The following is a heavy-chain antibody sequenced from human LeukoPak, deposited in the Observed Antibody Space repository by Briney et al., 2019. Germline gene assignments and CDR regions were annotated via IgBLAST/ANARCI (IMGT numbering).Heavy chain of an antibody. D-gene: IGHD3-10*01. CDR1: GFTFSSYG. J-gene: IGHJ4*02. V-gene: IGHV3-23*01. CDR3: AKDLSPGYYYGSGSYSDY. Sequence: PGGSLRLSCAASGFTFSSYGMSWVRQAPGKGLEWVSAISGSGGSTYYADSVKGRFTISRDNSKNTLYLQMNSLRAEDTAVYYCAKDLSPGYYYGSGSYSDYWGQGTLVTVSS. CDR2: ISGSGGST.